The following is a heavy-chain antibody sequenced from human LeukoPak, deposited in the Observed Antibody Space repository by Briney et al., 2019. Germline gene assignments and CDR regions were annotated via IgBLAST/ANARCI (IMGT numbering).Heavy chain of an antibody. V-gene: IGHV4-59*01. CDR2: IYYSGST. Sequence: SETLSLTCTVSGGSISSYYWSWIRQPPGKELEWIGYIYYSGSTNYNPSLKSRDTISVDTSKNQFSLKLSSVTAADTAVYYCARGGHYYDSSGYYYFDYWGQGTLVTVSS. J-gene: IGHJ4*02. D-gene: IGHD3-22*01. CDR1: GGSISSYY. CDR3: ARGGHYYDSSGYYYFDY.